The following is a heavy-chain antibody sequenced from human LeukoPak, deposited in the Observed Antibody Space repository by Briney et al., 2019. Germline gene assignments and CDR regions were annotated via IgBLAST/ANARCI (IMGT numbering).Heavy chain of an antibody. J-gene: IGHJ4*02. D-gene: IGHD6-13*01. CDR3: ARERGSIAAAD. V-gene: IGHV4-4*02. CDR1: GLTFSNAW. CDR2: IYHSGST. Sequence: PGGSLRLSCVASGLTFSNAWMSWVRQPPGKGLEWIGEIYHSGSTNYNPSLKSRVTISVDKSKNQFSLKLSSVTAADTAVYYCARERGSIAAADWGQGTLVTVSS.